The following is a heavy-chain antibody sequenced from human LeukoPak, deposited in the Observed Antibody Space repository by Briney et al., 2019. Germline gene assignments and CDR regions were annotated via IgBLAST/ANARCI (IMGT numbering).Heavy chain of an antibody. Sequence: PSETLSLTCAVYGGSFSGYYWSWIRQPPGKGLEWIGEINHSGSTNYNPSLKSRVTISVDTSKNQFSLKLSSVTAADTAVYYCARGLGYSGYDSDGRAGFDPWGQGTLVTVSS. V-gene: IGHV4-34*01. CDR1: GGSFSGYY. CDR3: ARGLGYSGYDSDGRAGFDP. D-gene: IGHD5-12*01. J-gene: IGHJ5*02. CDR2: INHSGST.